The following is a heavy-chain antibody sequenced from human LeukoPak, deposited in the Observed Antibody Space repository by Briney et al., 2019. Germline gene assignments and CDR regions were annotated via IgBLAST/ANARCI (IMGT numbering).Heavy chain of an antibody. D-gene: IGHD3-16*01. Sequence: GGSLRLSCAASGFTFSSYWMSWVRQAPGKGLEWVANIKQDGSEKYCVDSVKGRFTISRDNAKNSLYLQMNSLKAEDTGVYSCARNGFGRPDPFDYWGQGTLVTVSS. CDR1: GFTFSSYW. J-gene: IGHJ4*02. V-gene: IGHV3-7*05. CDR3: ARNGFGRPDPFDY. CDR2: IKQDGSEK.